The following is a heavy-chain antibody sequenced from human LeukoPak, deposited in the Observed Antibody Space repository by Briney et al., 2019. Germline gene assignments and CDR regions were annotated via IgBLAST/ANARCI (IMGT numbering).Heavy chain of an antibody. CDR2: MNPNSGNT. D-gene: IGHD5-24*01. CDR1: GYTFTSYD. CDR3: ARAWRPYYYYYMDV. Sequence: ASVKVSCKASGYTFTSYDINWVRQATGQGLEWMGWMNPNSGNTGYAQKFQGRVTMTRDTSTSTVYMELSSLRSEDTAVYYCARAWRPYYYYYMDVWGKGTTVTVSS. V-gene: IGHV1-8*02. J-gene: IGHJ6*03.